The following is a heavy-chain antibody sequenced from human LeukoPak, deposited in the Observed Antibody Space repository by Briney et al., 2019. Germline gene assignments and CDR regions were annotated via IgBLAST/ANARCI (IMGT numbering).Heavy chain of an antibody. D-gene: IGHD3-10*01. CDR3: ASRTRLGELLLPPYYYYYGMDV. Sequence: SVKVSCKASGGTFSSYAISWVRQTPGQGLEWMGEIIPIFGTANYAQKFQGRVTITADESTSTAYMELSSPRSEDTAVYYCASRTRLGELLLPPYYYYYGMDVWGNGTTVTVSS. J-gene: IGHJ6*04. V-gene: IGHV1-69*13. CDR1: GGTFSSYA. CDR2: IIPIFGTA.